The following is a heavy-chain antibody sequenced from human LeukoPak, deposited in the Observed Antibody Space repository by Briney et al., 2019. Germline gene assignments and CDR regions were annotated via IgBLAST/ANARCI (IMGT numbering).Heavy chain of an antibody. J-gene: IGHJ5*02. V-gene: IGHV4-38-2*01. D-gene: IGHD3-22*01. CDR3: ARQMQDYDSSGNNWFDP. CDR2: IYYSGST. CDR1: GYSISSSYY. Sequence: SETLSLTCAVSGYSISSSYYWGWIRQPPGKGLEWIGSIYYSGSTYYNPSLKSRVTISVDTSKNQFSLKLSSVTAADTAVYYCARQMQDYDSSGNNWFDPWGQGTLVTVSS.